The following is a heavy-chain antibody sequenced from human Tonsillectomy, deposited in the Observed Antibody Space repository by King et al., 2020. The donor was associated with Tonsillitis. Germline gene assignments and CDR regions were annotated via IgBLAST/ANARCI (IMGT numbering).Heavy chain of an antibody. V-gene: IGHV4-4*02. CDR1: GGSISSSNL. Sequence: VQLQESGPGLVKPSGTLSLTCAVSGGSISSSNLWSWVRQPPGKGLEWIGEIYQSGSAHYNPSLKGRVTISVDKSKNQFSLTLSSLTAADTAVYYCARESRGGATDYWGQGTLVTVSS. CDR3: ARESRGGATDY. D-gene: IGHD1-26*01. J-gene: IGHJ4*02. CDR2: IYQSGSA.